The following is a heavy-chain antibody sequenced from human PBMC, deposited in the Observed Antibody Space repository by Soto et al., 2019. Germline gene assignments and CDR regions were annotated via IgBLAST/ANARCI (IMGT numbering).Heavy chain of an antibody. D-gene: IGHD2-21*01. J-gene: IGHJ4*02. CDR2: INAGNGNI. CDR1: GYTFTSYA. Sequence: APAQVPCKASGYTFTSYAILWVRQAPGRGLEWLGRINAGNGNIKYSQNFQGRVTITGDPSATTAYMHLSTLRFEDTAVYYCARELPFDYWGQGTLVTVSS. CDR3: ARELPFDY. V-gene: IGHV1-3*01.